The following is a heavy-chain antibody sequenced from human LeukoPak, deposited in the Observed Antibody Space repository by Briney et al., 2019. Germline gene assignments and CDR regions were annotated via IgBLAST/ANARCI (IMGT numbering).Heavy chain of an antibody. D-gene: IGHD3-10*01. CDR3: ARESITMVRGVIKIYYYYYMDV. V-gene: IGHV4-4*07. Sequence: ASETLSLTCTVSGGSISSYYWSWIRQPAGKGLEWIGRIYTSGSTNYNPSLKSRVTMSVDTSKNQFSLKLSSVTAADTAVYYCARESITMVRGVIKIYYYYYMDVWGKGTTVTISS. J-gene: IGHJ6*03. CDR1: GGSISSYY. CDR2: IYTSGST.